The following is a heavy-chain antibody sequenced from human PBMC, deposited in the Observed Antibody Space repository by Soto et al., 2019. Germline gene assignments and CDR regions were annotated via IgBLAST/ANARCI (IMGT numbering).Heavy chain of an antibody. CDR3: ARESVITMVRGSEGPYYGMDV. CDR1: GFTFSSYG. CDR2: IWYDGSNK. J-gene: IGHJ6*02. V-gene: IGHV3-33*01. D-gene: IGHD3-10*01. Sequence: GGSLRLSCAASGFTFSSYGMHWVRQAPGKGLEWVAVIWYDGSNKYYADSVKGRFTISRDNSKNTLYLQMNSLRAEDTAVYYCARESVITMVRGSEGPYYGMDVWGQGTMVTVSS.